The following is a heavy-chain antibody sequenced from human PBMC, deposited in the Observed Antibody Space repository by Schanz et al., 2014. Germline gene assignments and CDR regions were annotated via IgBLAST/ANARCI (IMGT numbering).Heavy chain of an antibody. CDR2: ISSSGSSI. J-gene: IGHJ4*02. CDR3: AREDCSATSCYFRY. Sequence: EVQLVESGGGLAQPGGSLRLSCAASGITFSGYSMNCVRQAPGKGLEWVSSISSSGSSIYYADSVKGRFTISRDNANNSLFLRMNSLRAEDTAVYYCAREDCSATSCYFRYWGQGTLVTVSS. CDR1: GITFSGYS. D-gene: IGHD2-21*01. V-gene: IGHV3-21*06.